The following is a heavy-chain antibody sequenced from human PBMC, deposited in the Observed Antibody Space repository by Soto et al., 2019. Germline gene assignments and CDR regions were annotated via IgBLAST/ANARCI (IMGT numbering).Heavy chain of an antibody. CDR3: ARVGALWFGESHFDY. Sequence: GGSLRLSCAASGFTFSSYAMHWVRQAPGKGLEWVAGISYDGSNKYYADSVKGRFTISRDNSKNTLYLQMNSLRAEDTAVFYCARVGALWFGESHFDYWGQGTLVTVSS. V-gene: IGHV3-30-3*01. D-gene: IGHD3-10*01. CDR2: ISYDGSNK. CDR1: GFTFSSYA. J-gene: IGHJ4*02.